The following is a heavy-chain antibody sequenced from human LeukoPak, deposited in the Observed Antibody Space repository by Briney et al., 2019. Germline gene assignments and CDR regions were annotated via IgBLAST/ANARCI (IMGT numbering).Heavy chain of an antibody. CDR2: IYKIGTT. V-gene: IGHV4-59*02. Sequence: SETLSLTCTVFGDSVTGYYLNWVRQPPGKGLEWIGHIYKIGTTNYNPSLKSRLTISADTSKNQFSLKLRSVTAADTAVYYCVIGVGWQPDYWGQGARVTVSS. D-gene: IGHD2-15*01. CDR1: GDSVTGYY. CDR3: VIGVGWQPDY. J-gene: IGHJ4*02.